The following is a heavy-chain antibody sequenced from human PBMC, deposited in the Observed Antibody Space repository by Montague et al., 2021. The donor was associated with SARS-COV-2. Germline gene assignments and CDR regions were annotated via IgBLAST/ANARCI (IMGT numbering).Heavy chain of an antibody. V-gene: IGHV4-4*07. D-gene: IGHD5-12*01. Sequence: SETLSLTCTVSGSISGYYWTWIRQPAGKGLEWIGRISSSWGIDYNTPLRRRVTMSLDTSKIQLSLKLSSVTAADTAVYYCARQYIGYNRRFDYWGQGALVTVSP. J-gene: IGHJ4*02. CDR1: GSISGYY. CDR3: ARQYIGYNRRFDY. CDR2: ISSSWGI.